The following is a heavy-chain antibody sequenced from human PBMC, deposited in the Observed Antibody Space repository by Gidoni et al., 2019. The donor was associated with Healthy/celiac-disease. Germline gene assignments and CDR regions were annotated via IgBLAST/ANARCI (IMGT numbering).Heavy chain of an antibody. J-gene: IGHJ4*02. Sequence: QVQLQESGPGLVKPSETLSLTCTVSGGSISSYYCSWIRQPPGKGLELIGYIYYSGSTNYNPSLKSRVTISVDTSKNQFSLKLSSVTAADTAVYYCARDGRWGYGEHYFDYWGQGTLVTVSS. CDR3: ARDGRWGYGEHYFDY. V-gene: IGHV4-59*01. CDR1: GGSISSYY. CDR2: IYYSGST. D-gene: IGHD4-17*01.